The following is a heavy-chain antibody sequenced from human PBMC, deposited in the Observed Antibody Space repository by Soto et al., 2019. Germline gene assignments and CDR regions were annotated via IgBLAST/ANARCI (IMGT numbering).Heavy chain of an antibody. CDR1: GFTFNSVA. V-gene: IGHV1-58*01. Sequence: SVWTAYRASGFTFNSVAVDCVRQTHGKRLEWIGWIVVGSGNTNYAQKFQERVTITRDMSTSTAYMELSSLRSEDTAVYYCAAGTGDYGLYYYYGMDVWGQGTTVTVSS. CDR2: IVVGSGNT. CDR3: AAGTGDYGLYYYYGMDV. J-gene: IGHJ6*02. D-gene: IGHD4-17*01.